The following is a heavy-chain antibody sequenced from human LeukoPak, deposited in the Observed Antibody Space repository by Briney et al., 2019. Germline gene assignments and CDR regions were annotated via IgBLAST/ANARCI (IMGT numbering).Heavy chain of an antibody. CDR1: GFTFSSYW. V-gene: IGHV3-74*01. Sequence: GGSLRLSCAASGFTFSSYWMYWVRQAPGKGLVWISRIDSDGSSTTYADSVKGRFTISRDNAKNTLYLQMNSLRAEDTAVYFCTREGGIYGDYDYWGQGTLVTVSS. J-gene: IGHJ4*02. CDR2: IDSDGSST. CDR3: TREGGIYGDYDY. D-gene: IGHD4-17*01.